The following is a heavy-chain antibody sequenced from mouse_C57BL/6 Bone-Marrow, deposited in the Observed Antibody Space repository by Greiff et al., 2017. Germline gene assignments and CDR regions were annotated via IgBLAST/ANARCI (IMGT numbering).Heavy chain of an antibody. CDR2: ISSGGSYT. CDR3: ASKEVYYGISWFAY. CDR1: GFTFSSYG. V-gene: IGHV5-6*01. Sequence: EVQLVESGGDLVKPGGSLKLSCAASGFTFSSYGMSWVRQTPDKRLEWVATISSGGSYTYYPDSVKGRFTISRDKAKNTLYLQTSRLKSEDTAMYYCASKEVYYGISWFAYWGQGTLVTVAA. J-gene: IGHJ3*01. D-gene: IGHD2-1*01.